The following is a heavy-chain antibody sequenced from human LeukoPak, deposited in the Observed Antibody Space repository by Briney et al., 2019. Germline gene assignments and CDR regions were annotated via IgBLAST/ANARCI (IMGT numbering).Heavy chain of an antibody. Sequence: GESLKISCKGSAYPFTSYWNGWVRQMSGKGLEWMGIFYPGDSYSRYSPSFQVEGTSSFVRSFITAYLQWCRLEASDPAMYYCARARGATLRDAFDIWGQGTMVTVYS. D-gene: IGHD1-26*01. J-gene: IGHJ3*02. V-gene: IGHV5-51*01. CDR1: AYPFTSYW. CDR3: ARARGATLRDAFDI. CDR2: FYPGDSYS.